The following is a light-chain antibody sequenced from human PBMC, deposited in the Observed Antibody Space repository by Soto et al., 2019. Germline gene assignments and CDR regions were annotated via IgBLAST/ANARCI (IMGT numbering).Light chain of an antibody. CDR2: DVT. J-gene: IGLJ3*02. Sequence: QSVLTQPPSVSGSPGQSVTISCTGTSSDVGGYDFVSWYQQHPGKAPKLMIYDVTKRPSGVPDRFSGSKSGNSASLTISGLQAEDEADYYCCSYAGSYSLGVFGGGTKLTVL. V-gene: IGLV2-11*01. CDR3: CSYAGSYSLGV. CDR1: SSDVGGYDF.